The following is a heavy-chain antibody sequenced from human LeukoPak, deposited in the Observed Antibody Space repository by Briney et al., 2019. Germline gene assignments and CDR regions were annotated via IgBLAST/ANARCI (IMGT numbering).Heavy chain of an antibody. D-gene: IGHD3-22*01. J-gene: IGHJ1*01. V-gene: IGHV3-30*18. CDR1: GFTFSSYG. Sequence: PGGSLRLSCAASGFTFSSYGMHWVRQAPGKGLEWVAVITYDGINKYYTDSVKGRFTISRDNSKNTLYLQMNSLRAEDTAVYYCAKAYDSSGYFIQYWGQGTLVTVSS. CDR3: AKAYDSSGYFIQY. CDR2: ITYDGINK.